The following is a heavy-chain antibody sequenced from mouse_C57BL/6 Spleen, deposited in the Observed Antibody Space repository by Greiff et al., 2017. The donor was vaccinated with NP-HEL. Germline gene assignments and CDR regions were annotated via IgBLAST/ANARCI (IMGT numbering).Heavy chain of an antibody. Sequence: EVQLQESGPELVKPGASVKISCKASGYSFTGYYMNWVKQSPEKSLEWIGEINPSTGGTTYNQKFKAKATLTVDKSSSTAYMQLKSLTSEDSAVYYCARNYRGYFDYWGQGTTLTVSS. CDR1: GYSFTGYY. V-gene: IGHV1-42*01. J-gene: IGHJ2*01. CDR3: ARNYRGYFDY. D-gene: IGHD2-1*01. CDR2: INPSTGGT.